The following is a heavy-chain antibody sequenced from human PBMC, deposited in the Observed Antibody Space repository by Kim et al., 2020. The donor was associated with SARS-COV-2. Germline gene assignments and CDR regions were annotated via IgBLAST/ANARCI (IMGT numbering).Heavy chain of an antibody. CDR2: IYYSGST. Sequence: SETLSLTCTVSGGSISSSSYYWGWIRQPPGKGLEWIGSIYYSGSTYYNPSLKSRVTISVDTSKNQFSLKLSSVTAADTAVYYCARGLTFRGRLPYYFDYWGQGTLVTVSS. D-gene: IGHD3-10*01. J-gene: IGHJ4*02. CDR3: ARGLTFRGRLPYYFDY. V-gene: IGHV4-39*07. CDR1: GGSISSSSYY.